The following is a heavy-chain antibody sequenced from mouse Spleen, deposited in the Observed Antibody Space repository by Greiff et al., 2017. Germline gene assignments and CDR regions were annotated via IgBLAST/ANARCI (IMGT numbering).Heavy chain of an antibody. CDR3: ASYCCGSSYWYLDV. Sequence: VQLVQSGPGLVAPSQSLSITCTVSGFSLTSYAISWVRQPPGKGLEWLGVICTGGGTTYNSALKYRLSIRTDNSTSQVSLKMHSLQTDDTARYYCASYCCGSSYWYLDVWGEGTTVTVSS. CDR1: GFSLTSYA. J-gene: IGHJ1*01. V-gene: IGHV2-9-1*01. D-gene: IGHD1-1*01. CDR2: ICTGGGT.